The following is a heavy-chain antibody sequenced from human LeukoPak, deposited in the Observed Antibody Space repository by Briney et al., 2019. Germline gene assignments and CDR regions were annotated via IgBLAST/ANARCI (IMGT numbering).Heavy chain of an antibody. CDR1: GGTFSSYA. CDR3: ARGGKYSSPDDY. J-gene: IGHJ4*02. Sequence: SVKVSCKASGGTFSSYAISWVRQAPGQGLEWMGRIIPIFGTANYAQKFQGRVTITTDESTSTAYMELSSLRSEDTAVYYCARGGKYSSPDDYWGQGTLVTVSS. CDR2: IIPIFGTA. V-gene: IGHV1-69*05. D-gene: IGHD6-19*01.